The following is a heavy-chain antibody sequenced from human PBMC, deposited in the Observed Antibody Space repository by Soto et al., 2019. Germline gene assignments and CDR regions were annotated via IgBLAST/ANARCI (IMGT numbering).Heavy chain of an antibody. Sequence: LSLTCVVSGGSLSDYFWSWIRQPPGMALEWIGEINHLGSINYNPSLKSRVTMSVDTFKNQFSLTLNSVTAADTATYYCARGGISHWAYFYYMDVWDRGTTVTVSS. CDR2: INHLGSI. J-gene: IGHJ6*03. CDR3: ARGGISHWAYFYYMDV. V-gene: IGHV4-34*01. CDR1: GGSLSDYF. D-gene: IGHD2-21*01.